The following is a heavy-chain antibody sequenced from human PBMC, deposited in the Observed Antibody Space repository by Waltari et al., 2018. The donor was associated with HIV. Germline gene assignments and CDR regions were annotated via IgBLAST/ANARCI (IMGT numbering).Heavy chain of an antibody. V-gene: IGHV4-39*01. CDR2: VYYSGST. Sequence: QLQLQESGPGLVKPSETLSLTYTVSGGSIISNVYYWGWIRQPPGKGLEWIGSVYYSGSTYYNPTLKSRVTISGDTSKNQFYLRLRSVTAADTAVYYCAPRDYGDYQFDYWGRGTLVTVSS. J-gene: IGHJ4*02. D-gene: IGHD4-17*01. CDR3: APRDYGDYQFDY. CDR1: GGSIISNVYY.